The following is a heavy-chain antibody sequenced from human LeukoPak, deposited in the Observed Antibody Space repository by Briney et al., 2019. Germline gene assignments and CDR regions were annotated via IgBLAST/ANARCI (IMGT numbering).Heavy chain of an antibody. J-gene: IGHJ4*02. CDR3: AKQLGYCSDGSCYFPY. CDR2: ISNNGGYT. CDR1: GFTFSSYT. D-gene: IGHD2-15*01. Sequence: GGSLRLSCTASGFTFSSYTMTWVRQAPGKGLEWVSAISNNGGYTYYADSVQGRFTISRDNSKSTLCLQMNSLRAEDTAVYYCAKQLGYCSDGSCYFPYWGQGTLVTVSS. V-gene: IGHV3-23*01.